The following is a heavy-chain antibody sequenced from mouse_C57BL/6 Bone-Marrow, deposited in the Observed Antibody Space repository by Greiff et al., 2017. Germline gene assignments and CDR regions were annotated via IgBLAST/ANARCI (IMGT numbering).Heavy chain of an antibody. CDR1: GYTFTDDE. Sequence: QVQLQQSGAELVRPGASVTLSCKASGYTFTDDEMHWVKQTPVHGREWIGAIDPETGGTAYNQKFKGKAILTADKSSSTAYMELRSLTSEDSAVYYGTREVFYGSSLFAYWGQGTLVTVSA. V-gene: IGHV1-15*01. CDR2: IDPETGGT. D-gene: IGHD1-1*01. J-gene: IGHJ3*01. CDR3: TREVFYGSSLFAY.